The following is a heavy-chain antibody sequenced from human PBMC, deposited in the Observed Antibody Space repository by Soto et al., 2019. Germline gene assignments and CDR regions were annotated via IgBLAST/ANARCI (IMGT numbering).Heavy chain of an antibody. CDR3: AKASFLFVVPAGLDY. CDR1: GFTFSSYA. J-gene: IGHJ4*02. D-gene: IGHD2-2*01. CDR2: ISGSGGST. V-gene: IGHV3-23*01. Sequence: PGGSLRLSCAASGFTFSSYAMSWVRQAPGKGLEWVSAISGSGGSTYYADSVKGRFTISRDNSKNTLYLQMNSLRAEDTAVYYCAKASFLFVVPAGLDYWGQGTLVTVSS.